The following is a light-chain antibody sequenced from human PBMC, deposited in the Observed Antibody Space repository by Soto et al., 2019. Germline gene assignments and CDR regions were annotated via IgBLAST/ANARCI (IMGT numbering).Light chain of an antibody. J-gene: IGLJ2*01. CDR2: EVT. CDR3: SSYTSSSTLML. V-gene: IGLV2-14*01. Sequence: QSVLTQPASVSGSPGQWITISCTGTSSDVGGYKYVSWYQKHPGKAPKLIIYEVTNRPSGVSNRFSGSKSGNTASLTISGLQTEDEADYYCSSYTSSSTLMLFGGGTKLTVL. CDR1: SSDVGGYKY.